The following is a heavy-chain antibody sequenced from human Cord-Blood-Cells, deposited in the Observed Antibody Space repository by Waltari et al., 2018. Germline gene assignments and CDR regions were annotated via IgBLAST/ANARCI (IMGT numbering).Heavy chain of an antibody. CDR1: GFTFSSYA. J-gene: IGHJ4*02. CDR3: ARDDGYCTNGVCYTDY. D-gene: IGHD2-8*01. CDR2: ISYDGSNK. V-gene: IGHV3-30*04. Sequence: QVQLVESGGGVVQPGRSLRLSCAASGFTFSSYAMPWVRQAPGRGLGWVAFISYDGSNKYYADSVKGRFTISRDNSKNTLYLQMNSLRAEDTAVYYCARDDGYCTNGVCYTDYWGQGTLVTVSS.